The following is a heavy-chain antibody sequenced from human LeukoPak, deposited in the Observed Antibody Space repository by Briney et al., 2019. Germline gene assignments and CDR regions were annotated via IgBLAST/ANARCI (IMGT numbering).Heavy chain of an antibody. CDR3: ASFPYDSSGYYLF. D-gene: IGHD3-22*01. J-gene: IGHJ4*02. CDR2: SKSSGNYI. V-gene: IGHV3-21*01. CDR1: GFSLSDFT. Sequence: PGGSLRLSCVASGFSLSDFTMNWVRRAPGKGLEWVSSSKSSGNYIYYADSVKGLFTISRDNAKNSLYLQMNSLRPEDTAVYYCASFPYDSSGYYLFWGQGTLVTVSS.